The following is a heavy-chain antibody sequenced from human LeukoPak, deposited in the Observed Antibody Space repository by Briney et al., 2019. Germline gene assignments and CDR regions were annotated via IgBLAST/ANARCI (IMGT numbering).Heavy chain of an antibody. CDR2: ISDIGSI. J-gene: IGHJ4*02. D-gene: IGHD2/OR15-2a*01. CDR1: GGSICSSSYY. V-gene: IGHV4-61*05. CDR3: AGHHPRNTVDF. Sequence: PSETLSLTCTVSGGSICSSSYYWSWIRQPPGKGLEWIAYISDIGSINYNPSLKSRVTISLDTSKNQFSLKLSSVTAADTAVYYCAGHHPRNTVDFWGQGTLVTVSS.